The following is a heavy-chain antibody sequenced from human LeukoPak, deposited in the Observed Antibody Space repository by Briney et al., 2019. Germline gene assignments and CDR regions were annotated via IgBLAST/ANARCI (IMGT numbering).Heavy chain of an antibody. CDR1: GFTFSSYA. V-gene: IGHV3-30*04. Sequence: GGSLRLSCAASGFTFSSYAMHWVRQAPGKGLEWVAVISYDGSNKYYADSVKGRFTISRDNSKNTLYLQMNSLRAEDTALYYCARVYSGSFSPFDYWGQGTLVTVSS. J-gene: IGHJ4*02. D-gene: IGHD1-26*01. CDR2: ISYDGSNK. CDR3: ARVYSGSFSPFDY.